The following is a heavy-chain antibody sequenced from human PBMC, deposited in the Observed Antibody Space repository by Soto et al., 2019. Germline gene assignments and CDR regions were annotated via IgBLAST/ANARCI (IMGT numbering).Heavy chain of an antibody. V-gene: IGHV3-23*01. J-gene: IGHJ4*02. CDR3: AKKNYYDNSGRGTFEY. CDR2: ISGRGDYR. D-gene: IGHD3-22*01. Sequence: PGGSLRLSCEGSGFSFNNFGMSWVRQAPGKGLEWVSDISGRGDYRPYADYVRGRFTISRDNSKSTLYLQMNSLTAEDTAIYYCAKKNYYDNSGRGTFEYWGQGTQVTVSS. CDR1: GFSFNNFG.